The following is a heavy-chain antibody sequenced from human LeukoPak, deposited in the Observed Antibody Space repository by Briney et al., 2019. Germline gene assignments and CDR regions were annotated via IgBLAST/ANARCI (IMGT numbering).Heavy chain of an antibody. CDR1: GFTFSSYA. CDR2: ISYDGSNK. Sequence: GGSLRLSCAASGFTFSSYAMHWVRQAPGKGLEWVAVISYDGSNKYYADSVKGRFTISRDNSKNTLYLQMNSLRAEDTAVYYCARDADIVVVPAAPTHFDYWGQGTLVTVSS. V-gene: IGHV3-30-3*01. J-gene: IGHJ4*02. CDR3: ARDADIVVVPAAPTHFDY. D-gene: IGHD2-2*01.